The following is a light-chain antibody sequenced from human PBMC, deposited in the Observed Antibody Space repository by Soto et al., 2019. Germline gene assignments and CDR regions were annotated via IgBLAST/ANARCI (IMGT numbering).Light chain of an antibody. CDR2: AAS. J-gene: IGKJ1*01. V-gene: IGKV1-6*01. Sequence: AIQMTQSPSSLSASVGDRVTITGRASQGIRDELGWYQQKAGKAPNLLISAASRLQSGVPSRFSGRGSGTDFTLTISSLQPEDFATYYCLQDYDYPRTFGQGTKVELK. CDR1: QGIRDE. CDR3: LQDYDYPRT.